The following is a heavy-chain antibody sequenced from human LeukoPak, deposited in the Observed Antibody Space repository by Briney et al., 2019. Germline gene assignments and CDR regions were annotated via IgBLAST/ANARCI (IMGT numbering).Heavy chain of an antibody. Sequence: TSETLSLTCTVAGGSINSDHWSWIRQPPGKGLEWIGCISYTGGTHYNPSLKSRVTILVDTSKTHFSLTLSSVTAADTAVYYCASVRGLGVITPYLDYWGPGTLVTVSS. CDR3: ASVRGLGVITPYLDY. V-gene: IGHV4-59*08. D-gene: IGHD3-16*02. J-gene: IGHJ4*02. CDR2: ISYTGGT. CDR1: GGSINSDH.